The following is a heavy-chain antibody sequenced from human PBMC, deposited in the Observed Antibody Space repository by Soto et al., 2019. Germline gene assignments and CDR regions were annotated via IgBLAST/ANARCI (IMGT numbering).Heavy chain of an antibody. CDR1: GGTFSTYS. CDR2: VIHYFGTA. D-gene: IGHD3-3*01. J-gene: IGHJ6*02. CDR3: ARVRLSFRRRGGHYYEDGMDV. Sequence: EQLVQSGAEVKKPGSSVKVSCEASGGTFSTYSISWVRQAPGHGLEWMGEVIHYFGTANHAQKFQGRVTLTVEASTSTDYMELSSLRSEDTDLYYCARVRLSFRRRGGHYYEDGMDVWGQGTRVTVSS. V-gene: IGHV1-69*01.